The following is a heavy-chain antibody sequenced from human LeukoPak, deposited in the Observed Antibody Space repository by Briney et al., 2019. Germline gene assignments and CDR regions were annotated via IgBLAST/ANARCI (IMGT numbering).Heavy chain of an antibody. V-gene: IGHV4-59*01. CDR3: AREEKRWYYDSSGYGGGDYYFDY. D-gene: IGHD3-22*01. CDR2: IYYSGST. J-gene: IGHJ4*02. CDR1: GGSFSGYY. Sequence: PSETLSLTCAVYGGSFSGYYWSWIRQPPGKGLEWIGYIYYSGSTNYNPSLKSRVTISVDTSKNQFSLKLSSVTAADTAVYYCAREEKRWYYDSSGYGGGDYYFDYWGQGTLVTVSS.